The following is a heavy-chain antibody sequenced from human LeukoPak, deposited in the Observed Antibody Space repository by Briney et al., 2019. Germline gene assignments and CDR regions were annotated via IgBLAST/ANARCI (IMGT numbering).Heavy chain of an antibody. Sequence: GGSLRLSCAASGFTFSNYWMHWVRQAPGKGLVWVSRINSDGSSTTYADSVKGRFTIYRDNAKNTLYLQMNSLRAEDTAVYYCARDDLVDGYDYWGQGTLVTVSS. CDR1: GFTFSNYW. CDR3: ARDDLVDGYDY. D-gene: IGHD5-18*01. J-gene: IGHJ4*02. CDR2: INSDGSST. V-gene: IGHV3-74*01.